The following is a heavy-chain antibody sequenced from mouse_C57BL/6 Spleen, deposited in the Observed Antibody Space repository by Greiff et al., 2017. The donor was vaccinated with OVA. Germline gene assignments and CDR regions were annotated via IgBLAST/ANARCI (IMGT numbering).Heavy chain of an antibody. V-gene: IGHV1-55*01. CDR1: GYTFTSYW. J-gene: IGHJ4*01. D-gene: IGHD2-3*01. Sequence: VQLQESGAELVKPGASVKMSCKASGYTFTSYWITWVKQRPGQGLEWIGDIYPGSGSTNYNEKFKSKATLTVDTSSSTAYMQLSSLTSEDSAVYYCARSDYDALMDYWGQGTSVTVSS. CDR2: IYPGSGST. CDR3: ARSDYDALMDY.